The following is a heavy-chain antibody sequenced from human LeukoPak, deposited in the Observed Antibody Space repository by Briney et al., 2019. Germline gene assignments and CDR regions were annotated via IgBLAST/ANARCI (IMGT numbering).Heavy chain of an antibody. CDR1: GGSISSGTYY. V-gene: IGHV4-39*01. J-gene: IGHJ5*02. D-gene: IGHD6-13*01. CDR3: ARHEPFRTYNSSLMGWFDP. Sequence: SETLSLTCTVSGGSISSGTYYWGWIRQPPGKGLEWIGSIYYSGSTYYNPSLKSRVTISVDTSKNQFSLKLSSVTAADTAVYYCARHEPFRTYNSSLMGWFDPWGQGTLVTVSS. CDR2: IYYSGST.